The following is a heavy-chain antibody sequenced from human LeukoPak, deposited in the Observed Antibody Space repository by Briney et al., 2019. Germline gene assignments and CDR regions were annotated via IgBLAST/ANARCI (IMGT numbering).Heavy chain of an antibody. J-gene: IGHJ3*02. CDR2: IIPIFGTA. V-gene: IGHV1-69*13. Sequence: ASVKVSCKASGGTFSSYAISWVRQAPGQGLEWMGGIIPIFGTANYAQKFQGRVTITADESTSTAYMELSRLRSDDTAVYYCARQILPNYYDSSGSPDAFDIWGQGTMVTVSS. D-gene: IGHD3-22*01. CDR1: GGTFSSYA. CDR3: ARQILPNYYDSSGSPDAFDI.